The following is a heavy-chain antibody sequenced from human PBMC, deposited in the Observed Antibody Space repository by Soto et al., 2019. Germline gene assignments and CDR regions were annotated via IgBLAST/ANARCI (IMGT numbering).Heavy chain of an antibody. Sequence: QVQLVQSGAEVKKPGSSVKVSCKASGGTFSSYAISWVRQAPGQGLEWMGGIIPIFGTANYAQKFQGRVTITAAESTSTAYMALSSLRSEDKEVYYCASKGRTLGDYYYYYGMDVWGQGTTVTVSS. CDR2: IIPIFGTA. J-gene: IGHJ6*02. V-gene: IGHV1-69*01. D-gene: IGHD3-16*01. CDR1: GGTFSSYA. CDR3: ASKGRTLGDYYYYYGMDV.